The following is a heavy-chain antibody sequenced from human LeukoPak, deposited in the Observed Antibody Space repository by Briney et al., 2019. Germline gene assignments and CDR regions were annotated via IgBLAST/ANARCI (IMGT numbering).Heavy chain of an antibody. CDR3: ARGGKWLRFPSGY. Sequence: SETLSLTCPVSGGSVSSSRYYWGWIRQPPGKGLEWIGSIYYTGSTYYKPSLKSRVTISVDASKNQISLKLSSVTAADTAVYYCARGGKWLRFPSGYWGQGTLVTVSS. D-gene: IGHD5-12*01. CDR1: GGSVSSSRYY. CDR2: IYYTGST. J-gene: IGHJ4*02. V-gene: IGHV4-39*01.